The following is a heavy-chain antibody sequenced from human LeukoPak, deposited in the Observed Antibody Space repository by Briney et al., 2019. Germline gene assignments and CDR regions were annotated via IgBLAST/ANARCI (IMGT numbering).Heavy chain of an antibody. D-gene: IGHD3-10*01. Sequence: GGSLRLSCAASGFTFSSYWMSWVRQAPGKGLEWVAVISYDGSNKYYADSVKGRFTISRDNSKNTLYLQMNSLRAEDTAVYYCARSQVWRSGSSPFDYWGQGTLVTVSS. CDR3: ARSQVWRSGSSPFDY. CDR2: ISYDGSNK. V-gene: IGHV3-30-3*01. CDR1: GFTFSSYW. J-gene: IGHJ4*02.